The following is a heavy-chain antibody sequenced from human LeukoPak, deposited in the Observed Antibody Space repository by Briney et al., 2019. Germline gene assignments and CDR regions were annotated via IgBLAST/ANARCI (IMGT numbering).Heavy chain of an antibody. D-gene: IGHD6-19*01. CDR2: IYSSGST. V-gene: IGHV4-39*07. J-gene: IGHJ4*02. CDR1: GASISSGSNY. CDR3: ARDYRYSSGWDLLDY. Sequence: SETLSLTCSVSGASISSGSNYWGWIRQPPGKTLEWIGSIYSSGSTYYNPSLKSRVIIIIDTPKNHFSLTLSSVTAADTAVYYCARDYRYSSGWDLLDYWGQGTLVTVSS.